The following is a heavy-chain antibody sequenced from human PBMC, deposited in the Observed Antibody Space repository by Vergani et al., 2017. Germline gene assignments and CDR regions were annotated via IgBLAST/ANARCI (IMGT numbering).Heavy chain of an antibody. CDR1: GGSFSGYY. V-gene: IGHV4-34*01. J-gene: IGHJ6*02. D-gene: IGHD2-21*01. CDR3: ARESGDDGMDV. CDR2: INHSGST. Sequence: QVQLQQWGAGLLKPSETLSLTCAVYGGSFSGYYWSWIRQPPGKGLEWIGEINHSGSTNYNPSLKSRVTISVDTSKNQFSLKLSSVTAADTAVYYCARESGDDGMDVWGQGTTVTVSS.